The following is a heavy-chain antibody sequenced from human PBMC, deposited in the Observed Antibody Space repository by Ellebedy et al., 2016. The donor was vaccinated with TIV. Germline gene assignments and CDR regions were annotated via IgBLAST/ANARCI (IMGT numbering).Heavy chain of an antibody. CDR1: GGSFSSYY. V-gene: IGHV4-34*01. Sequence: SETLSLTCAVYGGSFSSYYWSWIRQPPGKGLEWIGEINHSGSTNYNPSLKSRVTISVDTSKNQFSLKLSSVTAADTAVYYCARRRLYDYGGWFDPWGQGTLVTVSS. CDR3: ARRRLYDYGGWFDP. CDR2: INHSGST. J-gene: IGHJ5*02. D-gene: IGHD4-23*01.